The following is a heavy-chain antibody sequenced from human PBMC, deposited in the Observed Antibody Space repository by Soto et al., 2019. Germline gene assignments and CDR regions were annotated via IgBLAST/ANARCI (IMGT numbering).Heavy chain of an antibody. D-gene: IGHD2-2*01. CDR3: ARDWGPKRAAMTTRGWFDP. CDR2: ISAYNGNT. Sequence: QVQLVQSGAEVKKPGASVKVSCKASGYTFTSYGISWVRQAPGQGLEWMGWISAYNGNTNYAQKLQGRVTMTTDTXXSXAXXELRSLRSDDTAVYYCARDWGPKRAAMTTRGWFDPWGQGTLVTVSS. V-gene: IGHV1-18*01. CDR1: GYTFTSYG. J-gene: IGHJ5*02.